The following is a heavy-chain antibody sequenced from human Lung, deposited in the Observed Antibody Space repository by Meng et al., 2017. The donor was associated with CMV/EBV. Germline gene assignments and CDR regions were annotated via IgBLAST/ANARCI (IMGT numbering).Heavy chain of an antibody. D-gene: IGHD2/OR15-2a*01. V-gene: IGHV4-39*07. CDR3: AGEHTTSGPPYNWFDP. Sequence: ESVQHLSKLAGTRALTCSVSDGPSTNRSHNWDWCRQPPGKGREWIGSIYYTGLTYKNPSLKSRVTISVDTSKNQFSLTLTSVTAADTAVYYCAGEHTTSGPPYNWFDPWGQGTLVTVSS. J-gene: IGHJ5*02. CDR2: IYYTGLT. CDR1: DGPSTNRSHN.